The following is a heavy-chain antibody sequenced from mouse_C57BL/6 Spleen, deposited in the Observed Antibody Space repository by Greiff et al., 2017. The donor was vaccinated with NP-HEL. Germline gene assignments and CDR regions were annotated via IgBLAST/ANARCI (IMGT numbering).Heavy chain of an antibody. V-gene: IGHV1-63*01. J-gene: IGHJ1*03. Sequence: VQLQQSGAELVRPGTSVKMSCKASGYTFTNYWIGWAKQRPGHGLEWIGDIYPGGGYTNYNEKFKGKATLTADKSSSTAYMQFSSLTSEDSAIYYCARGGLRPFFDVWGTGTTVTVSS. CDR3: ARGGLRPFFDV. CDR2: IYPGGGYT. CDR1: GYTFTNYW. D-gene: IGHD2-4*01.